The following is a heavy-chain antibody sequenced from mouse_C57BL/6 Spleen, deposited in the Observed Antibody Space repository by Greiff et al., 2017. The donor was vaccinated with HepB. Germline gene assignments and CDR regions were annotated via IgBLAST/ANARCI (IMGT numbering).Heavy chain of an antibody. Sequence: ESGPGLVKPSQSLSLTCSVTGYSITSGYYWNWIRQFPGNKLEWMGYISYDGSNNYNPSLKNRISITRDTSKNQFFLKLNSVTTEDTATYYCARDRITTVVAPFAYWGQGTLVTVSA. D-gene: IGHD1-1*01. CDR1: GYSITSGYY. V-gene: IGHV3-6*01. CDR3: ARDRITTVVAPFAY. CDR2: ISYDGSN. J-gene: IGHJ3*01.